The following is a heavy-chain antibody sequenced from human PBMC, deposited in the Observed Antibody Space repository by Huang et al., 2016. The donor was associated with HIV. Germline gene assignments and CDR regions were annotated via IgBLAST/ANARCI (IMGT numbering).Heavy chain of an antibody. CDR2: IQDDGTKK. V-gene: IGHV3-30*02. CDR1: GFNFSSYG. J-gene: IGHJ4*02. Sequence: QVQLVESGGGVVQPGGSLRLSCATAGFNFSSYGMHWVRQAPGLGLELVAFIQDDGTKKYYADSGKGRFNISRDNSKNMLHLQMNNLRVEDTAAYFCAKVTLGFDYWGQGTWVTVSS. D-gene: IGHD2-15*01. CDR3: AKVTLGFDY.